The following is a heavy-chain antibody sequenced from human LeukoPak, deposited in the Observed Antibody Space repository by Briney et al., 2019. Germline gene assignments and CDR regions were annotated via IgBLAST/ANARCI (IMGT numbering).Heavy chain of an antibody. J-gene: IGHJ4*02. D-gene: IGHD1-26*01. CDR3: ARLPVIVGAWSPIDY. V-gene: IGHV1-2*02. CDR1: GYTFTGYY. Sequence: ASVKVSCKASGYTFTGYYMHWVRQAPGQGLEWVGWINPESGGTNYAQKFQGRVTMTSDTSISTAYMELTSLRSDDTAVYYCARLPVIVGAWSPIDYWGQGTRVTVSS. CDR2: INPESGGT.